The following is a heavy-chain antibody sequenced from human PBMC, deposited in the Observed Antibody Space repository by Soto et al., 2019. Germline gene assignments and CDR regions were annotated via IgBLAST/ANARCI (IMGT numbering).Heavy chain of an antibody. CDR2: IIPIFGTA. CDR3: AREGLLVRGVIIFDY. Sequence: QVQLVQSGAEVKKPGSSVKVSCKASGGTFSSYPISWVQQAPGQGLEWMGGIIPIFGTANYAQKFQGRVTITADESTSTAYMEPSSLRSADTAVYYCAREGLLVRGVIIFDYWGQGTLVTVSS. V-gene: IGHV1-69*01. J-gene: IGHJ4*02. CDR1: GGTFSSYP. D-gene: IGHD3-10*01.